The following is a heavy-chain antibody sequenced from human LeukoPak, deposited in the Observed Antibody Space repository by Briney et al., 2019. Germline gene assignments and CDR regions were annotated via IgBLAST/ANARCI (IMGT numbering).Heavy chain of an antibody. CDR3: ASRDGYKDAFDI. CDR2: INPNSGGT. CDR1: GYTFTGYY. V-gene: IGHV1-2*02. D-gene: IGHD5-24*01. J-gene: IGHJ3*02. Sequence: ASVKVSCKASGYTFTGYYMHWVRQAPRQGLEWMGWINPNSGGTNYAQKFQGRVTMTRDTSISTAYMELSRLRSDDTAVYYCASRDGYKDAFDIWGQGTMVTVSS.